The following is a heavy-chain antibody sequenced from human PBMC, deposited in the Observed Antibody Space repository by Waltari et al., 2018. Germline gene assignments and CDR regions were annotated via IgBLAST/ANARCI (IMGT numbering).Heavy chain of an antibody. J-gene: IGHJ4*02. Sequence: QVQLVESGGGVVQPGTSLRLSCAASGFTFSSYAMHWVRQAPGKGLEWVAVISYDSINRFYADSVKGRVTISRDNSKNTLFLQMSSLRDDDTALYFCARRGVTGREAAPPDYWGQGTLVTVSS. CDR1: GFTFSSYA. CDR3: ARRGVTGREAAPPDY. CDR2: ISYDSINR. V-gene: IGHV3-30*15. D-gene: IGHD2-15*01.